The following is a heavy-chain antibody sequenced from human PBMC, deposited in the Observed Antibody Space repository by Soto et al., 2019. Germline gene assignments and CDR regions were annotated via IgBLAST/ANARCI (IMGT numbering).Heavy chain of an antibody. Sequence: PSETLSLTCTVSGGSISSAAYYWSWIRQPPGKGLEWIGYIYYSGSTYYNPSLKSRVTISVDTSKNQFSLKLSSVTAADTAVYYCARGRITMVRGVKPKGWFDPWGQGTLVTVSS. J-gene: IGHJ5*02. V-gene: IGHV4-30-4*01. CDR2: IYYSGST. CDR1: GGSISSAAYY. D-gene: IGHD3-10*01. CDR3: ARGRITMVRGVKPKGWFDP.